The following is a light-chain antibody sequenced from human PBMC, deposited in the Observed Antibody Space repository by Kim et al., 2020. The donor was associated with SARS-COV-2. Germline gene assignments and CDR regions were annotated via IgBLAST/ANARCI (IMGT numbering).Light chain of an antibody. Sequence: GHSITIPSTETSSDVSNSNLAFWYQQHRGKATKLMVYEVHTRPTGVSNRFSGSKSGKTASLTISGLQAEDEAEYYCCSYAGSRNVFGGGTQLTVL. CDR2: EVH. J-gene: IGLJ7*01. V-gene: IGLV2-23*02. CDR1: SSDVSNSNL. CDR3: CSYAGSRNV.